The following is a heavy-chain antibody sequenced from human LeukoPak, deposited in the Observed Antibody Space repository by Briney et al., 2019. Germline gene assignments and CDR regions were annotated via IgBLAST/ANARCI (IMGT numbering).Heavy chain of an antibody. CDR3: AREWRGYSYQIDY. CDR2: IKQDGSEK. V-gene: IGHV3-7*01. Sequence: GGSPRLSCAASGFTFTTYWMSWVRQAPGKGLEWVANIKQDGSEKYYVDSVKGRFTISRDNAKNSLYLQMNSLRAEDTAVYYCAREWRGYSYQIDYWGQGTLVTVSS. CDR1: GFTFTTYW. J-gene: IGHJ4*02. D-gene: IGHD5-18*01.